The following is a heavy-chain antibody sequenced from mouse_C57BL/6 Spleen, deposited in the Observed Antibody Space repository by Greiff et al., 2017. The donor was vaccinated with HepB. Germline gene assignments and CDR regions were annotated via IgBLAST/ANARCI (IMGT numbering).Heavy chain of an antibody. CDR2: IDPSDSET. V-gene: IGHV1-52*01. CDR1: GYTFTSYW. J-gene: IGHJ4*01. D-gene: IGHD2-1*01. CDR3: ARSSLYYGNSDYYAMDY. Sequence: QVQLQQPGAELVRPGSSVKLSCKASGYTFTSYWIHWVKQRPIQGLEWIGNIDPSDSETHYNQKFKDKATLTVDKSSSTAYMQLSSLTSEDSAVYYCARSSLYYGNSDYYAMDYWGQRTSVTVSS.